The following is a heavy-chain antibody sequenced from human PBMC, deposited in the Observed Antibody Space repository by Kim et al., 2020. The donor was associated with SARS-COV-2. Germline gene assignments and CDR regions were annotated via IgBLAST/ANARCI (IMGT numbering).Heavy chain of an antibody. CDR2: ISWNSGSI. Sequence: SLRLSCAASGFTFDDYAMHWVRQAPGKGLEWVSGISWNSGSIGYADSVKGRFTISRDNAKNSLYLQMNSLRAEDTALYYCAKLVGALSPFDYWGQGTL. J-gene: IGHJ4*02. CDR3: AKLVGALSPFDY. D-gene: IGHD3-10*01. V-gene: IGHV3-9*01. CDR1: GFTFDDYA.